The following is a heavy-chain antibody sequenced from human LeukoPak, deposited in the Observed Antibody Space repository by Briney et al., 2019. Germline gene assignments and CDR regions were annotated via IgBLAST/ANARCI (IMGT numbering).Heavy chain of an antibody. CDR3: PARHYYYDSTLG. CDR2: ISSSGGST. Sequence: PGGSLRLSCAASGFTFSSYAMSWVRQAPGKGLECVSAISSSGGSTSYAASAKGRSTISRDNSKNTLYLQMNSLRAEDTAVYYCPARHYYYDSTLGWGQGNLVTVSS. J-gene: IGHJ4*02. CDR1: GFTFSSYA. V-gene: IGHV3-23*01. D-gene: IGHD3-22*01.